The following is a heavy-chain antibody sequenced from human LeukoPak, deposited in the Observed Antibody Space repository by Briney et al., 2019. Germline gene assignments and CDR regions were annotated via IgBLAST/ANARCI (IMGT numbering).Heavy chain of an antibody. J-gene: IGHJ4*02. D-gene: IGHD6-19*01. V-gene: IGHV3-23*01. CDR2: ISGSGGST. CDR3: AKDRRYSSGWCHFDY. CDR1: GFTFSSYA. Sequence: GGSLRLSCAASGFTFSSYAMSWVRQAPGKGLEWVSAISGSGGSTYYADSVKGRFTISRDNSKNTLYLQMNSLRAEDTAVYYCAKDRRYSSGWCHFDYWGQGTLVTVSS.